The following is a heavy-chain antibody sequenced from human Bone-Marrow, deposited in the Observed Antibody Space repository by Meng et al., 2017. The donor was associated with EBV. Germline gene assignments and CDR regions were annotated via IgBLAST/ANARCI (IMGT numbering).Heavy chain of an antibody. CDR2: IYHSGST. D-gene: IGHD6-13*01. V-gene: IGHV4-4*02. CDR1: GGSISSSNW. J-gene: IGHJ4*02. Sequence: QPRGPGPGMVKPSGTLSLNCAVSGGSISSSNWWRWVRQPPGKGLEWIGEIYHSGSTNYNPSLKSRVTISVDKSKNQFSLNLSSVTAADTAVYYCARDSSSLDYWGQGTLVTVSS. CDR3: ARDSSSLDY.